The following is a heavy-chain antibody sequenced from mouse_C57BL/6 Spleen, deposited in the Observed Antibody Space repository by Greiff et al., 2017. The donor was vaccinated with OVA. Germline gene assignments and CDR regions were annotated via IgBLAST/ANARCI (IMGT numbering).Heavy chain of an antibody. CDR2: IYPRSGNT. J-gene: IGHJ2*01. CDR1: GYTFTSYG. D-gene: IGHD2-10*01. V-gene: IGHV1-81*01. Sequence: VQLQQSGAELARPGASVKLSCKASGYTFTSYGISWVKQRTGQGLEWIGEIYPRSGNTYYNEKFKGKATLTADKSSSTAYMELRSLTSEDSAVYFCARSYYGNYNYFDYWGQGTTRTVSS. CDR3: ARSYYGNYNYFDY.